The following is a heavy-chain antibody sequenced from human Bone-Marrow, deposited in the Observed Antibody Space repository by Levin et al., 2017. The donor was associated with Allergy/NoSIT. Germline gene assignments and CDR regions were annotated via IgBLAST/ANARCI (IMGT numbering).Heavy chain of an antibody. Sequence: SQTLSLTCTVSGASISRFYWSWLRPPPGKGLEWIGYVYYTGNTNQNPSLKSRVSMSVDTSKNQLSLNLSSVTAADTAVYFCAKHRGGWQQSPIDFWGQGSLVTVSS. D-gene: IGHD5-24*01. J-gene: IGHJ4*02. CDR3: AKHRGGWQQSPIDF. V-gene: IGHV4-59*08. CDR2: VYYTGNT. CDR1: GASISRFY.